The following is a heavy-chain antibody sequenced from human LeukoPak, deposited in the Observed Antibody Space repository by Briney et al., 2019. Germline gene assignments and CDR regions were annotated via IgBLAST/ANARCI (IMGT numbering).Heavy chain of an antibody. Sequence: GASVKVSCKASGYTFTGYYMHWVRQAPGQGLEWMGWINPNSGGTNYAQKFQGRVTMTRDTSVSTAYMELSRLRSDDTAVYYCARANSGSRAVDYWGQGTLVTVSS. CDR3: ARANSGSRAVDY. CDR1: GYTFTGYY. CDR2: INPNSGGT. V-gene: IGHV1-2*02. D-gene: IGHD1-26*01. J-gene: IGHJ4*02.